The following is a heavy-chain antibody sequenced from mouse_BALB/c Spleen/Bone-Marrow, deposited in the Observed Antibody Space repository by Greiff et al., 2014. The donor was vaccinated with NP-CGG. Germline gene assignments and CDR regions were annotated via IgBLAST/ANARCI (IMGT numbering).Heavy chain of an antibody. CDR1: GFSLTSYG. J-gene: IGHJ4*01. V-gene: IGHV2-3*01. D-gene: IGHD2-10*02. CDR3: AKGAYGQRYYVMDY. CDR2: ICGDGST. Sequence: VQLVESGPGLVAPSQSLSITCTVSGFSLTSYGVSWVRQPPGKGLEWLGVICGDGSTNYHSALISRLNISKDNSKSQVFLKLNSLQADDIATYQCAKGAYGQRYYVMDYWGQRTSVTVSS.